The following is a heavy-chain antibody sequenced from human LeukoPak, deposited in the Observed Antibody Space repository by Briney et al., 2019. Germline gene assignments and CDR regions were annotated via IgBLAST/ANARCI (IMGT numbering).Heavy chain of an antibody. V-gene: IGHV3-48*04. D-gene: IGHD3-10*01. CDR1: GFTFSSYS. Sequence: GGSLRLSCAASGFTFSSYSMNWVRQAPGKGLEWVSYISSSSSTIYYADSVKGRFTISRDNAKNSLYLQMNSLGAEDTAVYHCATHDDLWFGHYHYSGMDVWGQGTTVTVSS. CDR2: ISSSSSTI. J-gene: IGHJ6*02. CDR3: ATHDDLWFGHYHYSGMDV.